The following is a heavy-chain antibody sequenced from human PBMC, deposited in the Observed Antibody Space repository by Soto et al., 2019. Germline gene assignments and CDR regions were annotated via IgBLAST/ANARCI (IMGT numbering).Heavy chain of an antibody. V-gene: IGHV3-33*01. CDR2: IWYDGSNK. CDR3: ARENPLRYFDY. D-gene: IGHD2-2*01. CDR1: GSTFSSYG. Sequence: SLRLSCAASGSTFSSYGMHWVRQAPGKGLEWVAVIWYDGSNKYYADSVKGRFTISRDNSKNTLYLQMNSLRAEDTAVYYCARENPLRYFDYWGQGTLVTVSS. J-gene: IGHJ4*02.